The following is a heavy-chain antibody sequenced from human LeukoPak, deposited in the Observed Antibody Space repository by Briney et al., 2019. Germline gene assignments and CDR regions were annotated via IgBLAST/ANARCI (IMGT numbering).Heavy chain of an antibody. CDR2: ISSSSSYI. CDR1: GFTFSSYS. Sequence: GGSLRLSCAASGFTFSSYSMNWVRQAPGKGLEWVTSISSSSSYIYYADSVKGRFTISRDNAKNSLYLQMNSLRAEDTAVYYCARDIAVAVKDAFDIWGQGTMVTVSS. D-gene: IGHD6-19*01. J-gene: IGHJ3*02. CDR3: ARDIAVAVKDAFDI. V-gene: IGHV3-21*01.